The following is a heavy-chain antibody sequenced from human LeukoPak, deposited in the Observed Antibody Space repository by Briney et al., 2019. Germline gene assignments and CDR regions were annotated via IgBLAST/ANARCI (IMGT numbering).Heavy chain of an antibody. CDR1: GFTFDKYF. J-gene: IGHJ4*02. CDR2: ISGTSTYI. V-gene: IGHV3-21*03. D-gene: IGHD5-24*01. CDR3: VRDHQLRDPGC. Sequence: GGSLRLSCATSGFTFDKYFIHWVRQAPGKGLDWVSSISGTSTYINYADSVKGRFTISRDNANNSLYLQMNSLRVDDTAVYYCVRDHQLRDPGCWGQGTLVAVSS.